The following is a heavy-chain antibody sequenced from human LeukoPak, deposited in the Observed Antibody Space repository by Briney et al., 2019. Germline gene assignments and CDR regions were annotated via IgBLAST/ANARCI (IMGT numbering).Heavy chain of an antibody. Sequence: SQTLSLTCTVSGGSISSGGYYWSWIRQHPGKGLEWIGYMIYSGYTHYNPSLKSRVTISVDTSNNQFFLKLSSVTAADTAVYYCARDAKYVWGNYRWFDPWGQGIPVTVSS. CDR3: ARDAKYVWGNYRWFDP. CDR2: MIYSGYT. J-gene: IGHJ5*02. D-gene: IGHD3-16*02. CDR1: GGSISSGGYY. V-gene: IGHV4-31*03.